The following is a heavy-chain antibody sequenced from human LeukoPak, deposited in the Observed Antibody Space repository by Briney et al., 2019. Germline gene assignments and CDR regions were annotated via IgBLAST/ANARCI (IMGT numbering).Heavy chain of an antibody. V-gene: IGHV3-23*01. CDR3: AKDSPRYCSSTSCYFDWFDP. D-gene: IGHD2-2*01. CDR2: ISGSGGST. Sequence: GGSLRLSCAASGFAFSSYAMSWVRQAPGKGLEWVSAISGSGGSTYYADSVKGRFTISRDNSKNTLYLQMNSLRAEDTAVYYCAKDSPRYCSSTSCYFDWFDPWGQGTLVTVSS. J-gene: IGHJ5*02. CDR1: GFAFSSYA.